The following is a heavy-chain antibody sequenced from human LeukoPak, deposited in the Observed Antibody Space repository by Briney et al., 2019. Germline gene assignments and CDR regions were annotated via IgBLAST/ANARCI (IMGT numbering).Heavy chain of an antibody. CDR2: ISSSGSYI. CDR1: RFTFSTYS. J-gene: IGHJ2*01. V-gene: IGHV3-21*01. Sequence: VGSLRLSCAASRFTFSTYSMNWVRQAPGKGLEWVSSISSSGSYIYSTDSLKGRFTISRDNAKNSLYLQMNSLRAEDTAVYYCARALTVAGTDWYFDLWGRGTLVTVSS. CDR3: ARALTVAGTDWYFDL. D-gene: IGHD6-19*01.